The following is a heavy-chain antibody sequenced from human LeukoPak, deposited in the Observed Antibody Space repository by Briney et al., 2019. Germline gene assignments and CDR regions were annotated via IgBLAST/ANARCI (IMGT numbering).Heavy chain of an antibody. J-gene: IGHJ4*02. CDR2: IWDDGSNK. Sequence: GRSLRLSWAAAGFTFRTVGVHRVRKAPGKGLEWVAVIWDDGSNKYYADSVKGRFTISRDNSKNTLYLQMNSLRAEDTAVYYCARAPCSGNSCYSVDYWGQGTLVTVSS. V-gene: IGHV3-33*01. D-gene: IGHD2-15*01. CDR1: GFTFRTVG. CDR3: ARAPCSGNSCYSVDY.